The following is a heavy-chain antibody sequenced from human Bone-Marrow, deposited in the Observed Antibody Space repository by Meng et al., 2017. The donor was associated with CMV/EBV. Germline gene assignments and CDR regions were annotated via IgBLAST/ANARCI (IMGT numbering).Heavy chain of an antibody. V-gene: IGHV3-23*01. CDR3: AKDGGYSYGYDY. D-gene: IGHD5-18*01. CDR2: ISGSGGST. Sequence: SCAASGFTFGSYAMGWVRQAPGKGLEWVSAISGSGGSTYYADSVKGRFTISRDNSKNTLYLQMNSLRAEDTAVYYCAKDGGYSYGYDYWGQGTLVTVSS. CDR1: GFTFGSYA. J-gene: IGHJ4*02.